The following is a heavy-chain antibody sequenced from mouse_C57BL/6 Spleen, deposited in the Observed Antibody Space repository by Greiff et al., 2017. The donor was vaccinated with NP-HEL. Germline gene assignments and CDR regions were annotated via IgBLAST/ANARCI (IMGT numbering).Heavy chain of an antibody. CDR1: GFTFSDYG. Sequence: EVKLVESGGGLVKPGGSLKLSCAASGFTFSDYGMHWVRQAPEKGLEWVAYISSGSSTIYYADTVKGRFTISRDNAKNTLFLQMTSLRSEDTAMYYCAKGGTSYSNLDYWGQGTTLTVSS. CDR3: AKGGTSYSNLDY. V-gene: IGHV5-17*01. D-gene: IGHD2-5*01. J-gene: IGHJ2*01. CDR2: ISSGSSTI.